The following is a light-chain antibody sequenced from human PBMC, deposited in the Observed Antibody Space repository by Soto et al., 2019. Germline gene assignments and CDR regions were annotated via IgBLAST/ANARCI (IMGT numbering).Light chain of an antibody. CDR1: QSISSS. Sequence: EIVMTQSPATLSVSPLESANLSCSASQSISSSKLAWYQQNPGQAPRLLMYGASNRATGIPARFSGSGSGTEFTLTISSLQSEDFAVYYCQQYDYWPRTFGQGTKVDIK. CDR2: GAS. V-gene: IGKV3-15*01. CDR3: QQYDYWPRT. J-gene: IGKJ1*01.